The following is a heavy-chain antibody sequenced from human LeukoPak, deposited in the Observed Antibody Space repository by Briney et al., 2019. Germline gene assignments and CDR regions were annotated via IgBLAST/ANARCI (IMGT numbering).Heavy chain of an antibody. CDR3: AKSHVSTATGTGRYFDY. J-gene: IGHJ4*02. CDR2: IYSGGST. Sequence: GGSLRLSCAASGFTFSDYAMSWVRQAPGKGLEWVSVIYSGGSTYYADSVKGRFAISRDNSKHTVYLQMDSLRVEDTAVYYCAKSHVSTATGTGRYFDYWGQGTLVTVSS. V-gene: IGHV3-23*03. D-gene: IGHD3-9*01. CDR1: GFTFSDYA.